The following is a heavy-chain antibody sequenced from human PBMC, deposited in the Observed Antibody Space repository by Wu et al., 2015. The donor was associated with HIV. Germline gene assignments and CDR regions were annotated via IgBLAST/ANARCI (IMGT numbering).Heavy chain of an antibody. D-gene: IGHD4-23*01. V-gene: IGHV1-69*13. CDR2: IIPIFGTA. J-gene: IGHJ5*02. Sequence: QVQLVQSGAEVKKPGSSVKVSCKASGGTFSSYAISWVRQAPGQGLEWMGRIIPIFGTANYAQKFQGRVTITADESTSTAYMELSSLRSEDTAVYYCARESRPLYGGELPTGFDPWGQGTLVTVSS. CDR3: ARESRPLYGGELPTGFDP. CDR1: GGTFSSYA.